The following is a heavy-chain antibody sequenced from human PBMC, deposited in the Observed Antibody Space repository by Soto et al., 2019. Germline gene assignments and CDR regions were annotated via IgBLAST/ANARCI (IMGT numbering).Heavy chain of an antibody. CDR1: GFTVSSNY. Sequence: GGSLRLSCAASGFTVSSNYMSWVRQAPGKGLEWVSVIYSGGSTYYADSVKGRFTISRDNSKNTLYLQMNSLRAEDTAVYYCARDSYQLTIDYWGQGTLVTVSS. CDR2: IYSGGST. CDR3: ARDSYQLTIDY. V-gene: IGHV3-53*01. D-gene: IGHD2-2*01. J-gene: IGHJ4*02.